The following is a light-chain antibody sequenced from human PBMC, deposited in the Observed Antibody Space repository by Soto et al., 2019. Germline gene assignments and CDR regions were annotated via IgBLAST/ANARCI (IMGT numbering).Light chain of an antibody. CDR2: ATS. J-gene: IGKJ1*01. Sequence: EILMTQSPATLSVTPGDSATLSCRASRSVDTDLAWYQQKPGQAPRLLVFATSARATGVPDRFRGSRSGTDFTLTISSLQPEDSATYYCHQYYNWPPWTFGQGTKVEI. CDR3: HQYYNWPPWT. V-gene: IGKV3-15*01. CDR1: RSVDTD.